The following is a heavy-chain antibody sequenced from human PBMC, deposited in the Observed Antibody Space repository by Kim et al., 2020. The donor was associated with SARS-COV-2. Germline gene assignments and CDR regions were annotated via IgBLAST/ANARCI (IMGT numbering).Heavy chain of an antibody. D-gene: IGHD3-9*01. Sequence: GGSLRLSCAASGFTFSHYAVHWVRQAPGKGLEWVAVISSDGSNEYYAGSVKGRFTISRDSSKNMLFLQMNSLRAEDTALYYCARPLRFFDTNDAFDIWGPGTLVTVSS. CDR1: GFTFSHYA. J-gene: IGHJ3*02. CDR3: ARPLRFFDTNDAFDI. V-gene: IGHV3-30-3*01. CDR2: ISSDGSNE.